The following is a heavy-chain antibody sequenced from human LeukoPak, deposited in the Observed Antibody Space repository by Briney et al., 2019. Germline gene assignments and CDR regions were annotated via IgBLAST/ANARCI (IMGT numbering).Heavy chain of an antibody. V-gene: IGHV3-23*01. CDR2: ISGSGGST. D-gene: IGHD3-10*01. J-gene: IGHJ5*02. CDR3: AKASGSGSAWGEFDP. Sequence: GGSLRLSCAASGFTFSSYAMSWVRQAPGKGLEWVSAISGSGGSTYYADSVKGRSTISRDNSKNTLYLQMNSLRAEDTAVYYCAKASGSGSAWGEFDPWGQGTLVTVSS. CDR1: GFTFSSYA.